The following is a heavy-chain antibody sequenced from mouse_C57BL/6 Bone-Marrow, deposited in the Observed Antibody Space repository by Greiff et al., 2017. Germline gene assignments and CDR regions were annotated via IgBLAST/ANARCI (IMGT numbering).Heavy chain of an antibody. CDR1: GYTFTNYW. J-gene: IGHJ4*01. Sequence: QVQLKQSGPELVKPGASVKLSCKASGYTFTNYWMHWVKQRPGQGLEWIGMMHPNGGSPDYNEKFKSEATMSVDKSSRAAYMELSSLTSEDSAVYYCAISYEYDDNAMDCWGQGTSVTVSS. D-gene: IGHD2-4*01. V-gene: IGHV1-64*01. CDR2: MHPNGGSP. CDR3: AISYEYDDNAMDC.